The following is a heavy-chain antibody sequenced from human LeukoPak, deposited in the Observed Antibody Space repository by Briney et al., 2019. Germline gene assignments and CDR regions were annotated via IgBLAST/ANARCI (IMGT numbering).Heavy chain of an antibody. V-gene: IGHV3-74*01. J-gene: IGHJ4*02. D-gene: IGHD6-6*01. Sequence: GGSLRLSCAASGFTLSNYWMHWVRQAPGKGLVWVSRINADGSSASYADSVKGRFTISRDNAKNTLYLQVNNLRAEDTAVYYCARGPNSNWSGLDFWGQGTLLTVSS. CDR2: INADGSSA. CDR1: GFTLSNYW. CDR3: ARGPNSNWSGLDF.